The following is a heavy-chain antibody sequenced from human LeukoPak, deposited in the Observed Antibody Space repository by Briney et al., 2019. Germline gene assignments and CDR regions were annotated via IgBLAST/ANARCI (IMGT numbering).Heavy chain of an antibody. CDR2: INAGDGNT. CDR1: GYNFSNHT. D-gene: IGHD4-17*01. CDR3: AVGAFDY. Sequence: EASAKVSCKASGYNFSNHTMHWVRQAPGQRLEWMGWINAGDGNTKYSQKLQDRVTITRDTSASTAHMELSSLRSEDAAVYYCAVGAFDYWGQGTLLTVSS. V-gene: IGHV1-3*01. J-gene: IGHJ4*02.